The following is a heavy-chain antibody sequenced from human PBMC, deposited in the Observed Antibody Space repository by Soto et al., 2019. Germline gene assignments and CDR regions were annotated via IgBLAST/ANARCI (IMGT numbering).Heavy chain of an antibody. CDR2: ISYDGSNK. J-gene: IGHJ4*02. Sequence: GGSLRLSCAASGFTFDDYAMHWVRQAPGKGLEWVAVISYDGSNKYYADSVKGRFTISRDNSKNTLYLQMNSLRAEDTAVYYCARDYDSSGYPSYWGQGTLVTVSS. CDR1: GFTFDDYA. CDR3: ARDYDSSGYPSY. V-gene: IGHV3-30-3*01. D-gene: IGHD3-22*01.